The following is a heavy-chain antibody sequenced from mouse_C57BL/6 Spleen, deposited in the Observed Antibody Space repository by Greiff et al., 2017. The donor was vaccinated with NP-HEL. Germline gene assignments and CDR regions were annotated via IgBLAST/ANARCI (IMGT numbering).Heavy chain of an antibody. D-gene: IGHD1-1*01. CDR3: TRSYYGSSGGGFDY. V-gene: IGHV1-5*01. CDR2: IYPGNSDT. Sequence: VQLQQSGTVLARPGASVKMSCKTSGYTFTSYWMHWVKQRPGQGLEWIGAIYPGNSDTSYHQKFKGKAKLTAVTSASTAYIELSSLTNEDSAVYYCTRSYYGSSGGGFDYWGQGTTLTVSS. CDR1: GYTFTSYW. J-gene: IGHJ2*01.